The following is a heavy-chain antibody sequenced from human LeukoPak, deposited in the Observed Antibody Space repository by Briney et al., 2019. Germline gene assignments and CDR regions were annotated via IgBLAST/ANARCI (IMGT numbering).Heavy chain of an antibody. CDR1: GFTFSSYS. J-gene: IGHJ4*02. Sequence: GGSLRLSCAASGFTFSSYSMNWVRQAPGKGLEWVSYISSSSSTIYYADSVKGRFTISRDNSKNTLYLQMNSLRAEDTAVYYCASSKWELLRFDYWGQGTLVTVSS. D-gene: IGHD1-26*01. V-gene: IGHV3-48*01. CDR2: ISSSSSTI. CDR3: ASSKWELLRFDY.